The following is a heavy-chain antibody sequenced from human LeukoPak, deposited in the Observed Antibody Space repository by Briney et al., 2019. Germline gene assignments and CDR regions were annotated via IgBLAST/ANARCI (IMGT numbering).Heavy chain of an antibody. CDR2: ISGSGRST. CDR3: AKDRYSGSSAPEY. V-gene: IGHV3-23*01. Sequence: GFLRLSCAASGFNFSNYAMSWVRQAPGMGLEWVSTISGSGRSTYYADSVKGRFTISRDKSNNTVYVQMNSLRAEDTAIYYCAKDRYSGSSAPEYWGQGTLVTVSS. J-gene: IGHJ4*02. D-gene: IGHD1-26*01. CDR1: GFNFSNYA.